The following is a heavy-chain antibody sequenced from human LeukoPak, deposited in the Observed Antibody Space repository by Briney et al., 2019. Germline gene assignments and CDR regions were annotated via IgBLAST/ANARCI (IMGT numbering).Heavy chain of an antibody. CDR2: ISGYNGNT. J-gene: IGHJ3*02. CDR3: ARESQWLGGDAFDI. D-gene: IGHD6-19*01. Sequence: ASVTVSCTASGYTFTSYGISWVRQAPGQGLEWMGWISGYNGNTNYAQKLQGRVTMTTDTSTSTAYMELRSLRSDDTAVYYCARESQWLGGDAFDIWGQGTMVTVSS. V-gene: IGHV1-18*01. CDR1: GYTFTSYG.